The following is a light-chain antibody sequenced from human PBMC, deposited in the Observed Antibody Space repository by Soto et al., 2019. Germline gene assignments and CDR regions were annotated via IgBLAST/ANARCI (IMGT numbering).Light chain of an antibody. J-gene: IGKJ2*01. CDR1: QSVSSSH. CDR3: QQYGDSPMYT. Sequence: EIVLTQSPGTLPSSPGETATLSCRASQSVSSSHLAWYQQKPGQAPRLLIYGASRRATGIPDRFSGSGSGTYFTLTISRLEPEDFAVYFCQQYGDSPMYTFGQGTKLEI. V-gene: IGKV3-20*01. CDR2: GAS.